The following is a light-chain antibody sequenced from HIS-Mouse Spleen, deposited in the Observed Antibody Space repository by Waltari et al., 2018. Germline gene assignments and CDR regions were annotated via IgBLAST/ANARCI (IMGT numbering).Light chain of an antibody. Sequence: QSALTQPASVSGSPGQSITISCTGTSSDVGSYNLVSWYQQRPGKAPKLMIYEGSKRHSGVSNRFSGSKSGNTASLTIAGLQAEDEADYYCCSYAGSSTWVFGGGTKLTVL. CDR2: EGS. CDR1: SSDVGSYNL. CDR3: CSYAGSSTWV. V-gene: IGLV2-23*01. J-gene: IGLJ3*02.